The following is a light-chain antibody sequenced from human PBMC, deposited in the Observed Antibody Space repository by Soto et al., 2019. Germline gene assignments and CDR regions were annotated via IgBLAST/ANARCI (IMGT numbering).Light chain of an antibody. CDR3: QQLNSSPVT. Sequence: IPWTPSPASLPGSHGDRVTXTCRASQGVRSYLAWFQQRPGKAPKLLIYAASTLKSGVPSRFSGSGSGTDFTLTISSLQPEDFASYYCQQLNSSPVTFGQGTRMEI. CDR2: AAS. CDR1: QGVRSY. J-gene: IGKJ5*01. V-gene: IGKV1-9*01.